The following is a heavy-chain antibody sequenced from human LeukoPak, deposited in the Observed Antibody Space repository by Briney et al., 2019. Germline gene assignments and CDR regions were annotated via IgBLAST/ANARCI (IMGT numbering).Heavy chain of an antibody. CDR2: IYTSGST. CDR1: GGSISSYY. Sequence: SETLSLTCTDSGGSISSYYWSWIRQPAGKGLEWIGRIYTSGSTNYNPSLKSRVTMSVDTSKNQFSLRLSSVTAADTAVYYCARDMSGYYYGSGSYGVGMDVWGQGTTVTVSS. CDR3: ARDMSGYYYGSGSYGVGMDV. V-gene: IGHV4-4*07. J-gene: IGHJ6*02. D-gene: IGHD3-10*01.